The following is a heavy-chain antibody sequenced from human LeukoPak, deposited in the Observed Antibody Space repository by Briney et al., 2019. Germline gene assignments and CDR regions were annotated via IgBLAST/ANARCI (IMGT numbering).Heavy chain of an antibody. Sequence: GGSLRLSCAASGFTFSSYAMSWVRQAPGKGLEWVPAISGSGGSTYYADSVKGRFTISRDNSKNTLYLQMNSLRAEDTAVYYCARAPPHYSGSYFPAMLWGQGTLVTVSS. CDR1: GFTFSSYA. V-gene: IGHV3-23*01. J-gene: IGHJ4*02. D-gene: IGHD1-26*01. CDR3: ARAPPHYSGSYFPAML. CDR2: ISGSGGST.